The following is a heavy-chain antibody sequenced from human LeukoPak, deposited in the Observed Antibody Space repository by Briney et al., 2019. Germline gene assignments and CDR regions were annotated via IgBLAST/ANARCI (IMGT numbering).Heavy chain of an antibody. D-gene: IGHD4-11*01. CDR1: GYTFTSYG. Sequence: ASVKVSCKASGYTFTSYGISWVRQAPGQGLEWMGWISAYNGNTNYAQKLQGRVTMTTDTSTSTAYMELSSLRSEDTAVYYCARGPINTVTTPNYYYYMDVWGKGTTVTVSS. CDR3: ARGPINTVTTPNYYYYMDV. V-gene: IGHV1-18*01. J-gene: IGHJ6*03. CDR2: ISAYNGNT.